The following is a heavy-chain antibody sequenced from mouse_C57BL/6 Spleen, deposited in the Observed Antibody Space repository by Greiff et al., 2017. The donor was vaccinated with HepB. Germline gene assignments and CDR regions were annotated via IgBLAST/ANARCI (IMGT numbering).Heavy chain of an antibody. CDR1: GFTFSSYA. D-gene: IGHD2-5*01. Sequence: DVQLVESGGGLVKPGGSLKLSCAASGFTFSSYAMSWVRQTPEKRLEWVATISDGGSYTYYPDNVKGRFTISRDNAKNNLYLQMSHLKSEDTAMYYCARYSKAWFAYWGQGTLVTVSA. CDR2: ISDGGSYT. V-gene: IGHV5-4*01. J-gene: IGHJ3*01. CDR3: ARYSKAWFAY.